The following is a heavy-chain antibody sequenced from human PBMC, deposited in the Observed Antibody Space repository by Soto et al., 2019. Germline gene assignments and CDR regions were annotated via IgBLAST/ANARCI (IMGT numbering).Heavy chain of an antibody. Sequence: GAPMEGSRKASRYTLTSHGIRWGRQAPGQGLEWMGWISAYNGNTNYAQKLQGRVTMTTDTSTSTAYMELRSLRSDDTAVYYCARAYSSGWYWFDPWGQGTLVTVSS. D-gene: IGHD6-19*01. CDR1: RYTLTSHG. V-gene: IGHV1-18*01. CDR3: ARAYSSGWYWFDP. CDR2: ISAYNGNT. J-gene: IGHJ5*02.